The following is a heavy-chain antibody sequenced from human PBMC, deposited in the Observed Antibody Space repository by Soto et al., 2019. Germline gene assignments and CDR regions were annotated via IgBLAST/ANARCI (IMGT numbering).Heavy chain of an antibody. CDR2: ISAYNGNT. CDR3: ARAPLTIFGVVIISRFDP. Sequence: ASLKVSCKASGYTFTIYGISWVRQAPGQGLEWMGWISAYNGNTNYARKLQGRVTMTTDTSTSTAYMELRSLRSDDTAVYYCARAPLTIFGVVIISRFDPWGQGTLVTVSS. D-gene: IGHD3-3*01. J-gene: IGHJ5*02. V-gene: IGHV1-18*01. CDR1: GYTFTIYG.